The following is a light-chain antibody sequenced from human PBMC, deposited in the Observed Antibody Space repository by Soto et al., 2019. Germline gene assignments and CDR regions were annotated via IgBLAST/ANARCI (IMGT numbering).Light chain of an antibody. CDR2: RAS. CDR1: QSVNID. CDR3: QQYNKWPRT. Sequence: DIVMTQSPATLSVSPGEAASLSCSASQSVNIDLAWYQQKPGQAPRLLIYRASTRATDVPARFRGSGSGTDFSLTIRSLQSEDFAIYYCQQYNKWPRTFGQGTKVDIK. V-gene: IGKV3-15*01. J-gene: IGKJ1*01.